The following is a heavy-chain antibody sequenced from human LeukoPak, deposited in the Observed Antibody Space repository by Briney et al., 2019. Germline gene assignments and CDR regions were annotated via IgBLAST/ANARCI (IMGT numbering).Heavy chain of an antibody. CDR2: INHSGST. CDR1: GGSXXGYY. CDR3: ARKRYYYYGMDV. J-gene: IGHJ6*02. V-gene: IGHV4-34*01. Sequence: TLSLTCXVYGGSXXGYYWSWIRQPPGKGLEWSGEINHSGSTNYNPSLKRRVTISVDTSKNQFSLKLSSVTAADTAVYYCARKRYYYYGMDVWGQGTTVTVSS.